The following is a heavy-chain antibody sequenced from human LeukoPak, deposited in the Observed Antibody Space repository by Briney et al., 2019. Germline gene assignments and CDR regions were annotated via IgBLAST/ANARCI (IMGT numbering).Heavy chain of an antibody. D-gene: IGHD3-10*01. CDR1: GFTFSSYA. CDR3: ASITILRGVGRPGFDP. J-gene: IGHJ5*02. CDR2: ISGSGGST. V-gene: IGHV3-23*01. Sequence: GGSLRLSCAASGFTFSSYAMSWVRQAPGKGLEWVSAISGSGGSTYYADSVKGRFTISRDNSKNTLYLQMNSLRAEDTAVYYCASITILRGVGRPGFDPWGQGTLVTVSS.